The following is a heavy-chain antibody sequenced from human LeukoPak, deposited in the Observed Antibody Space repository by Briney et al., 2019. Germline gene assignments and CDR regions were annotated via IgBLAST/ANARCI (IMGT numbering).Heavy chain of an antibody. J-gene: IGHJ4*02. V-gene: IGHV3-30*18. Sequence: GGSLRLSCAASGFTFSNYGMHWVRQAPGKGLEWVAVISYDGSNKYYADSVKGRFTISRDNSKNTLYLQMNSLRAEDTAVYYCAKGLGDYDGNSDLNYWGQGTLVTVSS. CDR1: GFTFSNYG. CDR2: ISYDGSNK. CDR3: AKGLGDYDGNSDLNY. D-gene: IGHD4-23*01.